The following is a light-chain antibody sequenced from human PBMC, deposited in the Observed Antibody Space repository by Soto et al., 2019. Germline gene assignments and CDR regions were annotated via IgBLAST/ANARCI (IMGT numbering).Light chain of an antibody. J-gene: IGKJ1*01. CDR3: RQYNNWPMT. Sequence: EIVMTQSPATLSVSPGERATLSCRASQSVSSNLAWYQQKPGQAPRLLIYGASTRATGIPARFSSSGSGTEFTLTISSLQSEDFAVYYCRQYNNWPMTFGQGTKVEIK. V-gene: IGKV3-15*01. CDR1: QSVSSN. CDR2: GAS.